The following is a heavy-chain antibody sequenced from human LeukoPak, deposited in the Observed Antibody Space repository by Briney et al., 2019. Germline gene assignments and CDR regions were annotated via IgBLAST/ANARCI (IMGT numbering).Heavy chain of an antibody. CDR2: ISGSGGST. V-gene: IGHV3-23*01. D-gene: IGHD2-21*01. CDR3: AGEGVVVIAEDAFDI. J-gene: IGHJ3*02. CDR1: GFTFSSYA. Sequence: PGGSLRLSCAASGFTFSSYAMSWVRQAPGKGLEWVSAISGSGGSTYYADSVKGRFTISRDNAKNSLYLQMNSLRAEDTAVYYCAGEGVVVIAEDAFDIWGQGTMVTVSS.